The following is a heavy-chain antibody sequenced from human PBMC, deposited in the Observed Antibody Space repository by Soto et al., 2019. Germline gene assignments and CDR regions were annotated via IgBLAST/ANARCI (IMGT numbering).Heavy chain of an antibody. J-gene: IGHJ4*02. CDR2: INPNSGGT. CDR3: ARTWNKVGAAFAVGYFDF. Sequence: QVQLVQSGAEVKKPGASVKVSCKASGYTFTGYYMHWVRQAPGQGLEWMGWINPNSGGTNYAQTFHGCVTMTRDTSISTVYMDLSRLRSDDTAVYYCARTWNKVGAAFAVGYFDFWGLGTLVTVSS. D-gene: IGHD1-26*01. CDR1: GYTFTGYY. V-gene: IGHV1-2*04.